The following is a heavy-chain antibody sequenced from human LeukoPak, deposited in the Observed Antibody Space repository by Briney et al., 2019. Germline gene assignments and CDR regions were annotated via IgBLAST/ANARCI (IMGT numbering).Heavy chain of an antibody. CDR3: AKIIDSAGISY. V-gene: IGHV3-23*01. CDR1: GFTFSSYG. CDR2: ISGSGGSS. Sequence: GGSLRLSCAASGFTFSSYGMSWVRQAPGKGLEWVSAISGSGGSSYYADSVKGRFTMSRDNSKNTLSLQMNNLRAEDTAAYFCAKIIDSAGISYWGQGTLVTVSS. J-gene: IGHJ4*02. D-gene: IGHD6-13*01.